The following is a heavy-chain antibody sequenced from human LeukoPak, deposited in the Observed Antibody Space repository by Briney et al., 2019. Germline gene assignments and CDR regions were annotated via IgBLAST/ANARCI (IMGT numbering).Heavy chain of an antibody. CDR1: GYTFTSYG. Sequence: ASVKVSCKASGYTFTSYGISWVRQAPGQGLEWMGWINPNSGGTNYAQKFQGRVTMTRDTSISTAYMELSRLRSDDTAVYYCARASSSSYFDYWGQGTLVTVSS. CDR2: INPNSGGT. J-gene: IGHJ4*02. CDR3: ARASSSSYFDY. D-gene: IGHD6-6*01. V-gene: IGHV1-2*02.